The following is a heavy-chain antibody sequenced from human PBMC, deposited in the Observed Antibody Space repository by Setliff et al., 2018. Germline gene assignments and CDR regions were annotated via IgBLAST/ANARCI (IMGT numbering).Heavy chain of an antibody. CDR1: GGSFSGYY. CDR3: VRGVYCSSTSCSPGLNWFDP. J-gene: IGHJ5*02. V-gene: IGHV4-34*01. Sequence: SETLSLTCAVYGGSFSGYYWSWIRQPPGKGLEWIGEINHSGSTNYNPSLKSRVTISVDTSKNQFSLKLSSVTAADTAVYYCVRGVYCSSTSCSPGLNWFDPWGQGTLVTVSS. CDR2: INHSGST. D-gene: IGHD2-2*01.